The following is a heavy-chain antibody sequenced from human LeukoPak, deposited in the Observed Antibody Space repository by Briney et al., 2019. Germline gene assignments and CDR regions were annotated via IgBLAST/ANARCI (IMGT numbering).Heavy chain of an antibody. D-gene: IGHD3-22*01. Sequence: PGGSLRLSCAASGFTVSSNYMSWVRQAPGKGLESVSVIYSGGTTYYADSVKGRFTISRDDSKNTLYLQMNSLRAEDTAVYYCARMLISSGCYVDYWGQGTLVTVSS. CDR1: GFTVSSNY. V-gene: IGHV3-53*01. CDR3: ARMLISSGCYVDY. CDR2: IYSGGTT. J-gene: IGHJ4*02.